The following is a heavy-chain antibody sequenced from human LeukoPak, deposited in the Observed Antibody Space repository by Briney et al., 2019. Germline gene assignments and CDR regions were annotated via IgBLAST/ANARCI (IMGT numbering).Heavy chain of an antibody. D-gene: IGHD3-3*01. V-gene: IGHV4-34*01. J-gene: IGHJ3*02. CDR2: INHSGST. CDR3: ARARRIRITIFISSSGAFDI. CDR1: GFTFSSYA. Sequence: PGGSLRLSCAASGFTFSSYAMSWVRQAPGKGLEWIGGINHSGSTNYNPSLKSRVTISVDTSKNQFSLKLSSVTAADTAVYYCARARRIRITIFISSSGAFDIWGQGTMVTVSS.